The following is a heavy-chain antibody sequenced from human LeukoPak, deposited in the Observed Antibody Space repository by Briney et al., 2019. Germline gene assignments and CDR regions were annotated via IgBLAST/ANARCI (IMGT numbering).Heavy chain of an antibody. Sequence: GGSLRLSCAASGFTFSSYAMSWVRQAPGMGLEWVSVIIGSGDSTYYADSVKGRFTISRDNSKNTLDLQMKSLRAEDTAVYYCAKSSAYGDYNPYYYYYYMDVWGKGTTVTVSS. V-gene: IGHV3-23*01. CDR3: AKSSAYGDYNPYYYYYYMDV. CDR2: IIGSGDST. CDR1: GFTFSSYA. J-gene: IGHJ6*03. D-gene: IGHD4-17*01.